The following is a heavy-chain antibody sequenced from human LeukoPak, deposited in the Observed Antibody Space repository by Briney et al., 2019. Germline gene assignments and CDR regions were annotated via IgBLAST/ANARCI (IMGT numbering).Heavy chain of an antibody. CDR3: ARDYYGSAPSHWFDP. J-gene: IGHJ5*02. CDR2: ISAYNDNT. CDR1: GYTFTSYG. D-gene: IGHD3-10*01. V-gene: IGHV1-18*01. Sequence: EASVKVSCKASGYTFTSYGISWVRQAPGQGLEWMEWISAYNDNTNYAQKLQGRVTMTTDTSTSTAYMELRSLRSDDTAVYYCARDYYGSAPSHWFDPWGQGTLVTVSS.